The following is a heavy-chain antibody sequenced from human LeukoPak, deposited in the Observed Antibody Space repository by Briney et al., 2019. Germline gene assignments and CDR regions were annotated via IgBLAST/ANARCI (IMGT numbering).Heavy chain of an antibody. CDR3: ARGRWELLGGYYFDY. D-gene: IGHD1-26*01. CDR1: GGSISSHY. J-gene: IGHJ4*02. Sequence: SETLSLTCTVSGGSISSHYGSWSRQPPGKGLEGIGYIYYSGSTNYNPSLKSRVTISVDTSKNQFSLKLSSVTAADTAVYYCARGRWELLGGYYFDYWGQGTLVTVSS. V-gene: IGHV4-59*11. CDR2: IYYSGST.